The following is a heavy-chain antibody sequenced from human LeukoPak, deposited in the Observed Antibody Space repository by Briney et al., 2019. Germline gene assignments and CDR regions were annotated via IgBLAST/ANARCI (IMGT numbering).Heavy chain of an antibody. CDR1: GYTFTSYG. D-gene: IGHD6-6*01. CDR2: ISAYNGYT. Sequence: ASVKVSCKASGYTFTSYGISWVRQAPGQGLEWMGWISAYNGYTNYAQKLQGRVTMTTDTSTSTAYMELRSLRSDDTAVYYCARVKGPMYSSSPAWFDPWGQGTLVTVSS. V-gene: IGHV1-18*01. CDR3: ARVKGPMYSSSPAWFDP. J-gene: IGHJ5*02.